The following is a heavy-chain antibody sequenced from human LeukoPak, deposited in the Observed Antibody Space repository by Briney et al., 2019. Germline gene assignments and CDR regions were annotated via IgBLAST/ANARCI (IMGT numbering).Heavy chain of an antibody. V-gene: IGHV1-3*03. Sequence: ASVKVSCKASGYTFTSYAMHWVRQAPGQRLEWMGWINAGNGNTKYSQEFQGRVTITRDTSASTAYMELSSLRSEDMAVYYCARAGSGELLSNWFDPWGQGTLVTVSS. D-gene: IGHD3-10*01. J-gene: IGHJ5*02. CDR1: GYTFTSYA. CDR2: INAGNGNT. CDR3: ARAGSGELLSNWFDP.